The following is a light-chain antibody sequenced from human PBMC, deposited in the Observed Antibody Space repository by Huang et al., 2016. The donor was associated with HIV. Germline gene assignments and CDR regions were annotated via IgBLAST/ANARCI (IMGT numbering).Light chain of an antibody. CDR3: QQGYSTLIT. CDR2: SAS. V-gene: IGKV1-39*01. Sequence: IQMTQSPSSLSASVGDRVTSTCRASQSLDGYLKWYQQKPGKAPKLHISSASTLHTGVPPRFIGSGSGTDYTLIIDNLQPDDFATYFCQQGYSTLITFGQGSRLDTK. J-gene: IGKJ5*01. CDR1: QSLDGY.